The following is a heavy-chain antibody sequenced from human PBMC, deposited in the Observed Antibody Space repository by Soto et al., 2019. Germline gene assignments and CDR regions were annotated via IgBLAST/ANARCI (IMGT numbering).Heavy chain of an antibody. CDR2: ISSSSSYI. V-gene: IGHV3-21*01. CDR3: ARDSGVSAAAEYYYYYYGMDV. CDR1: GFTFSSYS. D-gene: IGHD6-13*01. Sequence: GGSLRLSCAASGFTFSSYSMNWVRQAPGKGLEWVSSISSSSSYIYYADSVKGRFTISRDNAKNSLYLQMNSLRAEDTAVYYCARDSGVSAAAEYYYYYYGMDVWGQGTTVTVSS. J-gene: IGHJ6*02.